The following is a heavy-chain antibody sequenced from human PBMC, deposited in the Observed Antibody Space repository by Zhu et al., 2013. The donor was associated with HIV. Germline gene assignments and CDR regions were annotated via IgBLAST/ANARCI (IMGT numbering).Heavy chain of an antibody. J-gene: IGHJ4*02. V-gene: IGHV4-31*03. CDR3: ARGKLLWFGELPPGYFDY. CDR2: IYYSGST. Sequence: VQLQESGPGLVKPSQTLSLTCTVSGGSISSGGYYWSWIRQHPGKGLEWIGYIYYSGSTYYNPSLKSRVTISVDTSKNQFSLKLSSVTAADTAVYYCARGKLLWFGELPPGYFDYWGQGTLVTAS. CDR1: GGSISSGGYY. D-gene: IGHD3-10*01.